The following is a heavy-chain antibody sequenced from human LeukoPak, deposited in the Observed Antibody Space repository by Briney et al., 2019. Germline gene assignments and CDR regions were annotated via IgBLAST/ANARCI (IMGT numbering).Heavy chain of an antibody. V-gene: IGHV3-11*01. CDR2: ISSSGSTI. CDR1: GFTFSDYY. J-gene: IGHJ6*02. Sequence: GGSLRLSCAASGFTFSDYYMSWLRQAPGKGLEWVSYISSSGSTIYYADSVKGRFTISRDNAKNSLYLQMNSLRAEDTAVYYCARENPPGYYYGMDVWGQGTTVTVSS. CDR3: ARENPPGYYYGMDV.